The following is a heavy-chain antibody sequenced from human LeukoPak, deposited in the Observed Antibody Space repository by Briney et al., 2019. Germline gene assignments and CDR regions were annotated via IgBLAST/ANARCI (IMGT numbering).Heavy chain of an antibody. CDR1: GGSMSSSSYY. CDR3: VRVRGYWLVRGYLDY. D-gene: IGHD6-19*01. J-gene: IGHJ4*02. CDR2: IYYSGAN. Sequence: SETLSLTCTVSGGSMSSSSYYWGWIRQSPGKGLEWIGSIYYSGANHYNPSLKSRVTMSVDTSKNQFLVKLTSVTASDTAVYYCVRVRGYWLVRGYLDYWGQGTQVTVSS. V-gene: IGHV4-39*02.